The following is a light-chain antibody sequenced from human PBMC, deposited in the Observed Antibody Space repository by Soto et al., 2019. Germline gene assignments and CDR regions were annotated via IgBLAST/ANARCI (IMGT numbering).Light chain of an antibody. CDR3: HQYNTYLWT. CDR2: DAS. V-gene: IGKV1-5*01. J-gene: IGKJ1*01. Sequence: IQLTQSPSTLSASVEDRVTLTCRASQSISSWLAWYQQKPGKAPKLMIYDASSLESGVPSRFSGSGSGTEFTLTISTLQPDDVATYYCHQYNTYLWTFGQGTKVDIK. CDR1: QSISSW.